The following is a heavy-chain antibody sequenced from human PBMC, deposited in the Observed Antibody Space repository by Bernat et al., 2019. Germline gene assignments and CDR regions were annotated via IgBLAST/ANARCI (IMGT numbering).Heavy chain of an antibody. D-gene: IGHD5-18*01. V-gene: IGHV3-33*06. Sequence: QVQLVESGGGVVQPGRSLRLSCAASGFTFSSYGMHWVRQAPGKGLEWVAVIWYDGSNKYYADSVKDRFTISRDNSKNTLYLQMNSLRAEDTAVYYCAKVEGREWLLYSWGQGTLVTVSS. CDR1: GFTFSSYG. CDR3: AKVEGREWLLYS. CDR2: IWYDGSNK. J-gene: IGHJ5*02.